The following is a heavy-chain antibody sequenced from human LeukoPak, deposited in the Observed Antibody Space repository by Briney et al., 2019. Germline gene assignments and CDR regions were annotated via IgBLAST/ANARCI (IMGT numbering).Heavy chain of an antibody. J-gene: IGHJ4*02. D-gene: IGHD2/OR15-2a*01. CDR3: ARDVRGPHDF. V-gene: IGHV3-48*03. CDR1: GFTFSSYE. CDR2: ISSSSNSI. Sequence: PGGSLRLSCVASGFTFSSYEMNWXRQAPGKGLEGVSYISSSSNSIFYADFVKGRFTISRXNAKNTLYLQMNSLRAEDTAVYRCARDVRGPHDFWGQGTLVTVSS.